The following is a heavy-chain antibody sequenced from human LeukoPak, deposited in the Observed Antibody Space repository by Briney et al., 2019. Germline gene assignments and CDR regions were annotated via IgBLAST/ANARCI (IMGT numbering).Heavy chain of an antibody. V-gene: IGHV3-30*03. CDR2: ISFDGTNK. CDR1: EFTFSNYA. D-gene: IGHD3/OR15-3a*01. Sequence: AGGSLRLSCVASEFTFSNYAMSWVRQAPGKGLEWVAMISFDGTNKHYADSVKGRFTISRDNSKDTLSLEMNNLRPEDTAVYYCARDLNLGTSDSYWGQGTLVTVSS. CDR3: ARDLNLGTSDSY. J-gene: IGHJ4*02.